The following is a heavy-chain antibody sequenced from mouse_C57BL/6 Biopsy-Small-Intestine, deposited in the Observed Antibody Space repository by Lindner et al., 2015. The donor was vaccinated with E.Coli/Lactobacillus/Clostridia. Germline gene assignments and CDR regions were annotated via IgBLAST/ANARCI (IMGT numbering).Heavy chain of an antibody. CDR2: IYPGDGDT. J-gene: IGHJ2*01. V-gene: IGHV1-82*01. CDR1: GYVFSESW. Sequence: VQLQESGPELVKPGASVKISCKASGYVFSESWMNWVKQRPGKGLEWIGHIYPGDGDTNYNEKFKGKATLTADKSSSTAYMQLSSLTSEDSAVYFCARLIPNYFDYWGQGTTLTVSS. CDR3: ARLIPNYFDY. D-gene: IGHD2-4*01.